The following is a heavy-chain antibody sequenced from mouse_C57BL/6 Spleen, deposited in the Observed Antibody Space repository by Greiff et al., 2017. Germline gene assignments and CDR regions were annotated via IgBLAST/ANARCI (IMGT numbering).Heavy chain of an antibody. Sequence: EVMLVESGGDLVKPGGSLKLSCAASGFTFSSYGMSWVRQTPDKRLEWVATISSGGSYTYYPDSVKGRFTISRDNAKNTLYLQMSSLKSEDTAMYYCARRVDYYGSSFDYWGQGTTLTVSS. V-gene: IGHV5-6*01. CDR3: ARRVDYYGSSFDY. CDR2: ISSGGSYT. D-gene: IGHD1-1*01. CDR1: GFTFSSYG. J-gene: IGHJ2*01.